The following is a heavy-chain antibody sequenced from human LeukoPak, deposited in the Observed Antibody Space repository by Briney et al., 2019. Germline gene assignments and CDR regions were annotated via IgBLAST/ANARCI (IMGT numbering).Heavy chain of an antibody. V-gene: IGHV3-23*01. D-gene: IGHD2-21*01. CDR3: AKDKPRIYCGGDCYSGFDY. Sequence: PGGSLRLSCAASGFTFSSYSMNWVRQAPGKGLEWVSAISGSGGSTYYADSVKGRFTISRDNSKNTLYLQMNSLRAEDTAVYYCAKDKPRIYCGGDCYSGFDYWGQGTLVTVSS. CDR2: ISGSGGST. CDR1: GFTFSSYS. J-gene: IGHJ4*02.